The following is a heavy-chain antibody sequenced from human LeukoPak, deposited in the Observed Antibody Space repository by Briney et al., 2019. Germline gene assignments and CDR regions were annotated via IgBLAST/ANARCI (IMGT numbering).Heavy chain of an antibody. J-gene: IGHJ3*02. CDR1: GGTFSSYA. CDR2: IIPIFGTA. V-gene: IGHV1-69*05. CDR3: ARDQSVEQDNAFDI. D-gene: IGHD2-15*01. Sequence: ASVKVSCKASGGTFSSYAISWVRQAPGQGLEWMGGIIPIFGTANYAQKFQGRVTITTDESTSTAYMELSSLRSEDTAVYYCARDQSVEQDNAFDIWGQGTMVTVSS.